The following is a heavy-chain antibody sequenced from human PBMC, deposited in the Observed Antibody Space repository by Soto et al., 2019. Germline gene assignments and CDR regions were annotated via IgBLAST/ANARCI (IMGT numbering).Heavy chain of an antibody. CDR3: AREVGSRITMIVGGFDY. Sequence: PGGSLRLSCAASGFTFSSYGMHWVRQAPGKGLEWVAVIWYDGSNKYYADSVKGRFTISRDNSKNTLYLQMNSLRAEDTAVYYCAREVGSRITMIVGGFDYWGQGTLVTVSS. J-gene: IGHJ4*02. D-gene: IGHD3-22*01. V-gene: IGHV3-33*01. CDR2: IWYDGSNK. CDR1: GFTFSSYG.